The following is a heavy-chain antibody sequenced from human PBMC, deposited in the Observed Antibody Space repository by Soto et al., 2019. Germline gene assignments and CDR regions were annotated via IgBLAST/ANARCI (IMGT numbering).Heavy chain of an antibody. J-gene: IGHJ6*02. Sequence: SETLSLTCTVSGGSISSSSYYWGWIRQPPGKGLEWIGSIYYSGSTYYNPSLKSRVTISVDTSKNQFSLKLSSVTAADTAVYYCASPYGYLGRSYYYDSSGPSDVWGQGTTVTVSS. CDR2: IYYSGST. D-gene: IGHD3-22*01. V-gene: IGHV4-39*01. CDR1: GGSISSSSYY. CDR3: ASPYGYLGRSYYYDSSGPSDV.